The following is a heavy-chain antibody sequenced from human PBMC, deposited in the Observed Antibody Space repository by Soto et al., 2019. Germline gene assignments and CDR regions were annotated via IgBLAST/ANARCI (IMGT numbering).Heavy chain of an antibody. CDR2: IYHSGST. J-gene: IGHJ4*02. D-gene: IGHD4-17*01. CDR3: ASGLVTTLHF. CDR1: GGSISSGGYS. Sequence: QLQLQESGSGLVKPSQTLSLTCAVSGGSISSGGYSWSWTRQPPGKGLEWIGSIYHSGSTYYNPTLKSRVTISVARSKNQFSMKLSSVTAADTAVYYCASGLVTTLHFWGQGTLVTVSS. V-gene: IGHV4-30-2*01.